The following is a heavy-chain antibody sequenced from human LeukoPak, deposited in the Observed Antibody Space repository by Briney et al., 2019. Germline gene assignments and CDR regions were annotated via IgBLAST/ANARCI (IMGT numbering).Heavy chain of an antibody. CDR2: FDPEDGET. J-gene: IGHJ4*02. Sequence: GASVKASCKVSGYTLTELSMHWVRQAPGKGLEWMGGFDPEDGETIYAQKFQGRVTMTEGTSTDTAYMELSSLRSEDTAVYYCATSGENGDYWGQGTLVTVSS. CDR3: ATSGENGDY. CDR1: GYTLTELS. D-gene: IGHD4-17*01. V-gene: IGHV1-24*01.